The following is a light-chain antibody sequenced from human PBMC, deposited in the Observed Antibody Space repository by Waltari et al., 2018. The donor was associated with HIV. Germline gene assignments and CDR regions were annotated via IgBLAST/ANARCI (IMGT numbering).Light chain of an antibody. V-gene: IGLV2-14*01. J-gene: IGLJ2*01. CDR3: SSYTSSSTHVV. CDR1: SSDGGGYNY. Sequence: QSALTQPASVSGSPGQSITISCTGTSSDGGGYNYVSWYQQHPGKAPKLMIYEVSNRPSGVSNRFSGSKSGNTASLTISGLQAEDEADYYCSSYTSSSTHVVFGGGTKLTVI. CDR2: EVS.